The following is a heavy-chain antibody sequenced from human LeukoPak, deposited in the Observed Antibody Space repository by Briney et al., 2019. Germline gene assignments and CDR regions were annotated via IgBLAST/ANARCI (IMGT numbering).Heavy chain of an antibody. CDR3: AKVRASSWYQSHFDY. CDR2: ISGDGRDI. J-gene: IGHJ4*02. CDR1: AFTFSSYG. Sequence: GGTLRLSCAASAFTFSSYGMSWVRQAPGKGLEWVSAISGDGRDIFYADAVKGRFTISRDNSKNTLYLQMNSLRAEDTAVYYCAKVRASSWYQSHFDYWGQGTLVTVSS. V-gene: IGHV3-23*01. D-gene: IGHD6-13*01.